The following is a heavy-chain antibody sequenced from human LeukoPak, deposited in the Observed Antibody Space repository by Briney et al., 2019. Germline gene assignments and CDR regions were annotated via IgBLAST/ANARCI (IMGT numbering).Heavy chain of an antibody. J-gene: IGHJ4*02. Sequence: SETLSLTCAVYGGSFSGYYWSWIRQPPGKGLEWIGEINHSGSTNYNPSLKGRVTISVDTSKNQFSLKLSSVTAADTAVYYCARGTRDDYVWGSYRYKGPFDYWGQGTLVTVSS. CDR3: ARGTRDDYVWGSYRYKGPFDY. CDR1: GGSFSGYY. V-gene: IGHV4-34*01. D-gene: IGHD3-16*02. CDR2: INHSGST.